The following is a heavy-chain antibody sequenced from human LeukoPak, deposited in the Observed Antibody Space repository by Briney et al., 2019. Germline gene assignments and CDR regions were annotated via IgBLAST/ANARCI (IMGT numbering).Heavy chain of an antibody. J-gene: IGHJ6*02. V-gene: IGHV3-21*01. CDR2: ISSSSSYI. CDR1: VFTFSSHS. Sequence: GGSLRLSCAASVFTFSSHSMNWVRQAPGKGLEWVSSISSSSSYIYYADSVKGRFTISRDNAKNSLYLQMNSLRAEDTAVYYCARETDRYCSSTSCYGYYYYGMDVWGQGTTVTVSS. D-gene: IGHD2-2*01. CDR3: ARETDRYCSSTSCYGYYYYGMDV.